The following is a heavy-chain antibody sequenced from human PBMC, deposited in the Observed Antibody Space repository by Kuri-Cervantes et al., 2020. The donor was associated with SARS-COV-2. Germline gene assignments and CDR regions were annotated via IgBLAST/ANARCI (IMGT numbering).Heavy chain of an antibody. CDR3: AGPITPYAFDI. J-gene: IGHJ3*02. Sequence: SETLSLTCTVSGGPISNGDYYWSWIRQPPGKGLEWIGYIYYSGSTYYNPSLKSRVTLSVDLSKNYFSLKLSSVTAADTAVYYCAGPITPYAFDIWGQGTMVTVSS. CDR2: IYYSGST. V-gene: IGHV4-30-4*01. CDR1: GGPISNGDYY. D-gene: IGHD2-15*01.